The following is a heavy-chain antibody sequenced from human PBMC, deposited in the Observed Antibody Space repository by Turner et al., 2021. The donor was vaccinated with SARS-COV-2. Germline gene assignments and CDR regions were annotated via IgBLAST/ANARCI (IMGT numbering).Heavy chain of an antibody. CDR3: AKGYSPDY. V-gene: IGHV3-23*01. Sequence: EVPRLESGGGLVQPGGCLRLSCAASGFPFNRDAWSWVRQAPGKGVEMVSAISGSGGSTYYADSVKGRFTISRDNTKNTLYLQMNSLRAEDTAVYYCAKGYSPDYWGQGTLVTVSS. CDR2: ISGSGGST. D-gene: IGHD4-4*01. CDR1: GFPFNRDA. J-gene: IGHJ4*02.